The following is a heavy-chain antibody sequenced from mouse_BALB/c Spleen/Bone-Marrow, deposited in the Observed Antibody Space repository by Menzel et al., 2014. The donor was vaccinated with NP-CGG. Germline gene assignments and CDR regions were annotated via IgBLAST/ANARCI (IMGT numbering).Heavy chain of an antibody. CDR1: GYTFTNYW. CDR2: IFPGIGTT. CDR3: ARGGNYGY. Sequence: VKLQESRAELVKPGASVKLSCKTSGYTFTNYWIQWVKQRPGQGLGWIGEIFPGIGTTYYNEKFKGKATLTIDTSSSTAYMQLSSLTSEDSAVYFCARGGNYGYWGQGTTLTVSS. J-gene: IGHJ2*01. D-gene: IGHD2-1*01. V-gene: IGHV1S132*01.